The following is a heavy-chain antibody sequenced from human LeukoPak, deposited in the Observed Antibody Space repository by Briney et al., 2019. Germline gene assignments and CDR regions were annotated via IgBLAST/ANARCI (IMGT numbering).Heavy chain of an antibody. V-gene: IGHV4-34*01. CDR2: INHSGST. CDR1: GASFSGYY. CDR3: AGSSPIEYYYYYYGMDV. Sequence: PSETLSLTCAVYGASFSGYYWSWIRQPPGKGLEWIGEINHSGSTNYNPSLKSRVTISVDTSKNQFSLKLSSVTAADTAVYYCAGSSPIEYYYYYYGMDVWGQGTTVTVSS. J-gene: IGHJ6*02. D-gene: IGHD5-24*01.